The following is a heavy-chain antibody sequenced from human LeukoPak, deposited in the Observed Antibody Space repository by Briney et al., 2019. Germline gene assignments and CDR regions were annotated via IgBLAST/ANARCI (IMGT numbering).Heavy chain of an antibody. D-gene: IGHD6-13*01. CDR1: GGTFSSYA. V-gene: IGHV1-69*04. Sequence: SVKVSCKASGGTFSSYAISWVRQAPGQGLEWMGRIIPILGIANYAQKFQGRVTITADKSTSTAYMELSSLRSEDTAVYYCARAARTAAAPYGMDVWGQGTTVTVSS. CDR3: ARAARTAAAPYGMDV. CDR2: IIPILGIA. J-gene: IGHJ6*02.